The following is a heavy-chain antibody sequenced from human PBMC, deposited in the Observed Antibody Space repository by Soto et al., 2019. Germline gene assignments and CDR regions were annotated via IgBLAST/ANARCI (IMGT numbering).Heavy chain of an antibody. Sequence: ASVKVSCKASGYTFTSYGISWVRQAPGQGLEWMGWISAYNGNTNYAQKLQGRVTMTTDTSTSTAYMELRSLRSDDTAVYYCARDSGRYYDSSGFDAFDIWGQGTMVTVSS. CDR1: GYTFTSYG. D-gene: IGHD3-22*01. CDR2: ISAYNGNT. V-gene: IGHV1-18*01. CDR3: ARDSGRYYDSSGFDAFDI. J-gene: IGHJ3*02.